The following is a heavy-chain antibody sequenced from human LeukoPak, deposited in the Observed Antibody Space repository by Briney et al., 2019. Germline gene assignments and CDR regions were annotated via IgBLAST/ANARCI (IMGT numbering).Heavy chain of an antibody. V-gene: IGHV3-30*02. CDR2: IRYDGSNK. CDR1: GFTFSSYG. Sequence: GGSLRLSCAASGFTFSSYGMHWVRQAPGKGLEWVAFIRYDGSNKYYADSVKGRFTISRDNSKNTLYLQMNSLRAEDTALYYCAKDISFGFGQQQLVGGVAIDYWGQGTLVTVSS. D-gene: IGHD6-13*01. CDR3: AKDISFGFGQQQLVGGVAIDY. J-gene: IGHJ4*02.